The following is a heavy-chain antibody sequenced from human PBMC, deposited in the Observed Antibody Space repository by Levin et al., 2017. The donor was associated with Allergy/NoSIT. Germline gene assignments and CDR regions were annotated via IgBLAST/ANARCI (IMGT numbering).Heavy chain of an antibody. CDR1: GFTFSSHA. V-gene: IGHV3-21*01. D-gene: IGHD7-27*01. CDR2: ISFSSTYI. J-gene: IGHJ4*02. CDR3: AREDTGDFDY. Sequence: GGSLRLSCTASGFTFSSHAMNWVRQPPGKGLEWVSSISFSSTYIYYADSVKGRFTISRDNAKGSLYLQMSSLRAEDTAVYYCAREDTGDFDYWGQGTLVTVSS.